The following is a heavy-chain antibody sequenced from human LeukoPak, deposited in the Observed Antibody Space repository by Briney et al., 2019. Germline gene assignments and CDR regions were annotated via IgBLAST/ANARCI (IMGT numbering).Heavy chain of an antibody. CDR2: IYYSGST. Sequence: SETLSLTCTVSGASISSSSYYWSWLRQPPGKGLEWIGSIYYSGSTYDNPSLKSRVTISVHTSKTPFSLKLSSVTAADTAVYYCTRRALQQVVHWSFDLWGRGTLVTVSS. J-gene: IGHJ2*01. CDR1: GASISSSSYY. V-gene: IGHV4-39*01. CDR3: TRRALQQVVHWSFDL. D-gene: IGHD6-13*01.